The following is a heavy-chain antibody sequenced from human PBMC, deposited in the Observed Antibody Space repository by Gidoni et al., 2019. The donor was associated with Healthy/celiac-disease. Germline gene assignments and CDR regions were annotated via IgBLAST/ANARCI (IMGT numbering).Heavy chain of an antibody. V-gene: IGHV4-39*01. CDR3: ARRIQLWSFDY. J-gene: IGHJ4*02. Sequence: QLQLQESGPGLVKPSETLSLTCTVSGGSISSSSYYWAWIRQPPGKGLEWIGSIYYSGSTYYNPSLKSRVTISVDTSKNQFSLKLSSVTAADTAVYYCARRIQLWSFDYWGQGTLVTVSS. CDR2: IYYSGST. D-gene: IGHD5-18*01. CDR1: GGSISSSSYY.